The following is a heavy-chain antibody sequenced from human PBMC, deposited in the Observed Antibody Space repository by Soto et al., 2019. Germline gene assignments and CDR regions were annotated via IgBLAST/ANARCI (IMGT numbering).Heavy chain of an antibody. Sequence: GASVKVSCKASGDTFSFYSINWVRQAPGLGLEWVGRINPILSMSNYAQKFQGRVTMTADKSTNTAYMELRSLRSEDTAMYFCATSYGSGYRAFDSWG. CDR3: ATSYGSGYRAFDS. CDR2: INPILSMS. J-gene: IGHJ4*01. V-gene: IGHV1-69*02. CDR1: GDTFSFYS. D-gene: IGHD3-10*01.